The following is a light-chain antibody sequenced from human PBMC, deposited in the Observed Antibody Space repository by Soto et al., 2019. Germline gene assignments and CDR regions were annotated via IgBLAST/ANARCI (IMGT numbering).Light chain of an antibody. J-gene: IGKJ3*01. CDR3: QEYSKWPLFT. CDR2: AAS. Sequence: EIVVTQSPGILSVSPGDRATLSCRASQSVGRNLAWYQQKPGQAPTLLIYAASTRATGLPARFSRSGSGTDFTLTLRSLQSEDFAVYYCQEYSKWPLFTFGPGTRVDIK. V-gene: IGKV3-15*01. CDR1: QSVGRN.